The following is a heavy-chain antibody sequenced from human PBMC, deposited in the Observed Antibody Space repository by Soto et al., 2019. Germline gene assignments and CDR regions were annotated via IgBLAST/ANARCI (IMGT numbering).Heavy chain of an antibody. V-gene: IGHV4-30-4*01. J-gene: IGHJ5*02. Sequence: SETLSLTCTVSCGSISSGDYYWSWIRQPPGKGLEWIGYIYYSGSTYYNPSLKSRVTISVDTSKNQFSLKLSSVTAADTAVYYCARVHRLPRRWFDPWGQGTLVTVSS. D-gene: IGHD4-17*01. CDR1: CGSISSGDYY. CDR3: ARVHRLPRRWFDP. CDR2: IYYSGST.